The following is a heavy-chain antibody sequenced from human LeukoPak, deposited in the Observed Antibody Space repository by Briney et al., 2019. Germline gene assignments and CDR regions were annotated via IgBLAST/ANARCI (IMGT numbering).Heavy chain of an antibody. Sequence: SVKVSCKASGGTFSSYAISWVRQAPGQGLEWMGRIIPILGIANYAQKFQGRVTIAADKSTSTAYMELSSLRSEDTAVYYCANVEMATKGYGMGVWGQGTTVTVSS. CDR1: GGTFSSYA. D-gene: IGHD5-24*01. J-gene: IGHJ6*02. CDR2: IIPILGIA. V-gene: IGHV1-69*04. CDR3: ANVEMATKGYGMGV.